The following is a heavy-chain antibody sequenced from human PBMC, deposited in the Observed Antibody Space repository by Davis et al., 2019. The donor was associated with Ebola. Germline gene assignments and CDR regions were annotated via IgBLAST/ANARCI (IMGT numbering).Heavy chain of an antibody. D-gene: IGHD1-26*01. Sequence: MPSETLSLTCAVYGGSFSGYYWSWIRQPPGKGLEWIGEINHSGSTNYNPSLKSRVTISVDKSKNQFSLKLSSVTAADTAVYYCARALGGYYFDYWGQGTLVTVSS. CDR2: INHSGST. CDR3: ARALGGYYFDY. CDR1: GGSFSGYY. J-gene: IGHJ4*02. V-gene: IGHV4-34*01.